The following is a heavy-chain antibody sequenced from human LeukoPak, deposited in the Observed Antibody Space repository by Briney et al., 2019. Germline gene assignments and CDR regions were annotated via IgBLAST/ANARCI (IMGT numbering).Heavy chain of an antibody. CDR1: SGSITRTNW. Sequence: SVTVSLTCGVSSGSITRTNWLSRVRQPPGQGLGWIEEICRTGRTNYNPSLNGRVIMSRDDAKNQLSLTLTSLTAADTAMYYCTRESGHYCPFGYWGQGTLVVVPS. J-gene: IGHJ4*02. CDR3: TRESGHYCPFGY. CDR2: ICRTGRT. V-gene: IGHV4-4*02. D-gene: IGHD1-26*01.